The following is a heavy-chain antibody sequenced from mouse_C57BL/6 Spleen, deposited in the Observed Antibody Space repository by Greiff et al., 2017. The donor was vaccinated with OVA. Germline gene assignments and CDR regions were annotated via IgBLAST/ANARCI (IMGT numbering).Heavy chain of an antibody. CDR1: GYAFSSSW. J-gene: IGHJ2*01. CDR3: AYSPCYDY. Sequence: QVQLQQSGPELVKPGASVKISCKASGYAFSSSWMHWVKQRPGKGLEWIGRIYPGDGDTNYNVKFKGKATLTADKSSSTAYMQLSSLTSEDSAVYYCAYSPCYDYWGQSTTLTFSS. V-gene: IGHV1-82*01. CDR2: IYPGDGDT. D-gene: IGHD6-2*01.